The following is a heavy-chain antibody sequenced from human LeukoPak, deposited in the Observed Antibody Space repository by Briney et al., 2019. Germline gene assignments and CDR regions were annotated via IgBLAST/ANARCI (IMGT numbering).Heavy chain of an antibody. CDR2: IKQDGSEK. CDR3: ASDLNSSSWYEGVFDY. J-gene: IGHJ4*02. D-gene: IGHD6-13*01. V-gene: IGHV3-7*01. Sequence: GGSLRLSCAASGFTFNSYWMSWVRQAPGKGLEGVANIKQDGSEKYYVDSVKGRFTISRDNAKNPLFLQMNNLIADDTGVYYCASDLNSSSWYEGVFDYWGQGTLVTVSS. CDR1: GFTFNSYW.